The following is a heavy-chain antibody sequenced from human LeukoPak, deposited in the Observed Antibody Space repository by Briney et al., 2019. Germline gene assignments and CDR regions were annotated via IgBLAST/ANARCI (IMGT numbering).Heavy chain of an antibody. D-gene: IGHD3-10*01. CDR3: AKARPLAHAYGSGSHYPSPFDC. Sequence: GGSLTLSCPASGFTFSSYAMSWVRQAPGKGLGWVSAISCSGGSTYYADSVKGRLTIPSDNYQNTLYLQTNSLIAEDTYVYYCAKARPLAHAYGSGSHYPSPFDCWGQGTLVTVSS. J-gene: IGHJ4*02. CDR1: GFTFSSYA. CDR2: ISCSGGST. V-gene: IGHV3-23*01.